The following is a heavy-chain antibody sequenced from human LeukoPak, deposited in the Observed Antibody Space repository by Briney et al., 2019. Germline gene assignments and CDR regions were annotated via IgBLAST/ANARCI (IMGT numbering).Heavy chain of an antibody. V-gene: IGHV4-4*07. CDR1: GDSISSFY. Sequence: SETLSLTCTVSGDSISSFYWSWIRQPAGKGLEWIGRIYSNGGTNYNPSLKSRVTMSVDTSQNLFSLKLTSVTAADTAMFYCARVGHGYNYLDYWGQGTLVTVSS. D-gene: IGHD5-24*01. CDR2: IYSNGGT. J-gene: IGHJ4*02. CDR3: ARVGHGYNYLDY.